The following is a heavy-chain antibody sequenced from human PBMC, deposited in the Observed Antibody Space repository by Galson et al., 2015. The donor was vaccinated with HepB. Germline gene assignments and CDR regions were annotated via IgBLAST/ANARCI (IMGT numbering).Heavy chain of an antibody. V-gene: IGHV3-33*08. J-gene: IGHJ4*02. D-gene: IGHD6-19*01. CDR1: GFTFSSYG. CDR3: ARDRGSGPPDY. CDR2: IWYDGSNE. Sequence: SLRLSCAASGFTFSSYGMHWVRQAPGKGLEWVAVIWYDGSNEYYADSVKGRFTISRDNSKNTLYLQMNSLRAEDAAVYYCARDRGSGPPDYWGQGTLVTVSS.